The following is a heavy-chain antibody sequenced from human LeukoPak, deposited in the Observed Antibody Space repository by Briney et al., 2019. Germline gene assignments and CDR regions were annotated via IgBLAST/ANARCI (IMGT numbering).Heavy chain of an antibody. D-gene: IGHD4-23*01. CDR3: AREVADYGGYYYYHYMDV. V-gene: IGHV4-38-2*02. J-gene: IGHJ6*03. CDR2: IYHSGST. CDR1: VYSIISGYY. Sequence: SETLSLTCTVSVYSIISGYYWGWIRQPPGKGLEWSGSIYHSGSTYHNPSLRSRVTISVDTSKNQFSLKLSSVTAADTAVYYCAREVADYGGYYYYHYMDVWGKGTTVTISS.